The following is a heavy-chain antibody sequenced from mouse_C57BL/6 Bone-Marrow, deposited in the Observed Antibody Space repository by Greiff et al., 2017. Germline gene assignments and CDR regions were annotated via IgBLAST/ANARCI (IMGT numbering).Heavy chain of an antibody. Sequence: QVQLQQSGAELARPGASVKLSCKASGYTFTSYGISWVKQRTGQGLEWIGEIHPRSGNTYYNEKFKGKATLTADKSSSTAYMELRSLTSEDSAVYFCARSPAQATGAYWGQGTLVTVSA. CDR2: IHPRSGNT. CDR3: ARSPAQATGAY. D-gene: IGHD3-2*02. CDR1: GYTFTSYG. J-gene: IGHJ3*01. V-gene: IGHV1-81*01.